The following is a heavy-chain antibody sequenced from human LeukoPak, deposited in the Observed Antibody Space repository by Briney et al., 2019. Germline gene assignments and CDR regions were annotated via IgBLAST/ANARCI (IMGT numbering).Heavy chain of an antibody. CDR1: GFTFSDYY. CDR2: ISSSSSYT. Sequence: GESLRLSCAASGFTFSDYYMSWIRQAPGKGLEWVSYISSSSSYTNYADSVKGRFTISRDNAKNSLYLQMNSLRAEDTAVYYCARALYSSSWYEPLDYWGQGTLVTVSS. V-gene: IGHV3-11*05. CDR3: ARALYSSSWYEPLDY. D-gene: IGHD6-13*01. J-gene: IGHJ4*02.